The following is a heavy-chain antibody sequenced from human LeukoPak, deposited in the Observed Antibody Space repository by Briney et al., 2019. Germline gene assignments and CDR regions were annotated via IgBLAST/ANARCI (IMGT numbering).Heavy chain of an antibody. D-gene: IGHD6-25*01. CDR3: ARATSAAVPGYYYYMDV. CDR1: GGSISSGSYY. J-gene: IGHJ6*03. Sequence: PSETLSLTCTVSGGSISSGSYYWSWIRQPAGKGLEWIGRIYTSGSTNYNPSLKSRVTISVDTSKNQFSLKLSSVTAADTAVYYCARATSAAVPGYYYYMDVWGKGTTVTVSS. CDR2: IYTSGST. V-gene: IGHV4-61*02.